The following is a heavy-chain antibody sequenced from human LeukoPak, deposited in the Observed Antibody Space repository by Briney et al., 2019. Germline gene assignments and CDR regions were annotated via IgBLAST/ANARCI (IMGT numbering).Heavy chain of an antibody. J-gene: IGHJ6*02. CDR2: IYYSGST. CDR3: ARHGGYDYWSLNYYYYYGMDV. V-gene: IGHV4-59*08. Sequence: PSETLSLTCTVSGGSISSYYWSWIRQPPGKGLEWIGYIYYSGSTNYNPSLKSRVTISVDTSKNQFSLKLSSVTAADTAVYYCARHGGYDYWSLNYYYYYGMDVWGQGTTVTVYS. D-gene: IGHD5-12*01. CDR1: GGSISSYY.